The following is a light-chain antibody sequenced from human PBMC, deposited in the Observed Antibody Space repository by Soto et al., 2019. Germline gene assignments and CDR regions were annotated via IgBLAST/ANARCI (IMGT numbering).Light chain of an antibody. J-gene: IGLJ1*01. CDR2: GSN. Sequence: QSVLTQPPSASGTPGQRVTISCSGSRSNIGTKTVNWYQHLPGTAPKLLIYGSNLRPSGVPDRFSGSKSGTSASLAISGLQSEDEADYCCAAWDDSLNGYLFGTGTKLTVL. CDR1: RSNIGTKT. CDR3: AAWDDSLNGYL. V-gene: IGLV1-44*01.